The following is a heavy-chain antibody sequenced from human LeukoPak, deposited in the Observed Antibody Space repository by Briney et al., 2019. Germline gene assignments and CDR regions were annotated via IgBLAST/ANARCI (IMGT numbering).Heavy chain of an antibody. CDR1: GFTFSSYA. CDR3: ATRPYSSGLTD. J-gene: IGHJ4*02. CDR2: ISGSGGST. D-gene: IGHD6-19*01. V-gene: IGHV3-23*01. Sequence: GGSLRLSCAASGFTFSSYAMSWVRQAPGKGLEWVSAISGSGGSTYYADSVKGRFTISRDNAKNSLYLQMNSLRAEDTAVYYCATRPYSSGLTDWGQGTLVTVSS.